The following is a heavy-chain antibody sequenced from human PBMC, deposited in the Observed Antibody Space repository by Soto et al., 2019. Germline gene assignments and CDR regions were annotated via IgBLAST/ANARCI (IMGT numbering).Heavy chain of an antibody. Sequence: SETLSLTCTVSGGSISSGGYYWSWIRQHPGKGLEWIGYIYYSGSTYYNPSLKSRVTISVDTSKNQFSLKLSSVTAADTAVYYCARVAHGSGSYYFLDYYYYMDVWGKGTTVTVSS. CDR1: GGSISSGGYY. CDR2: IYYSGST. V-gene: IGHV4-31*03. CDR3: ARVAHGSGSYYFLDYYYYMDV. J-gene: IGHJ6*03. D-gene: IGHD3-10*01.